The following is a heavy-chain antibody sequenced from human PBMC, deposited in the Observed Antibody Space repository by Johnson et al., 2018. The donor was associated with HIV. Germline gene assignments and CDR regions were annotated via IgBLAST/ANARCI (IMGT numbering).Heavy chain of an antibody. D-gene: IGHD2-2*01. CDR2: IYSGGST. Sequence: VQLVESGGGLVQPGGSLRLSCAASGFTVSSNYMSWVRQAPGKGLEWVSVIYSGGSTYYADSVKGRFTISRDTAKNSLYLQMNSLRAEDTALYYCARGKLPAALRRGDAFDVWGQVTMVTVSS. V-gene: IGHV3-66*01. J-gene: IGHJ3*01. CDR1: GFTVSSNY. CDR3: ARGKLPAALRRGDAFDV.